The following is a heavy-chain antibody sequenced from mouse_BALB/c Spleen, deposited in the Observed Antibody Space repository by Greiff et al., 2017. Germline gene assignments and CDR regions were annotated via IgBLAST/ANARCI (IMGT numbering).Heavy chain of an antibody. CDR1: GYTFSSYW. D-gene: IGHD1-2*01. V-gene: IGHV1-9*01. J-gene: IGHJ4*01. CDR2: ILPGSGST. Sequence: VQLQQSGAELMKPGASVKISCKATGYTFSSYWIEWVKQRPGHGLEWIGEILPGSGSTNYNEKFKGKATFTADTSSNTAYMQLSSLTSEDSAVYYCARAITTASGDYWGQGTSVTVSS. CDR3: ARAITTASGDY.